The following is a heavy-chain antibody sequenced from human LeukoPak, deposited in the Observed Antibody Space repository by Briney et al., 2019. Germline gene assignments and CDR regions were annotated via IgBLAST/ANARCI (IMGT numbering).Heavy chain of an antibody. J-gene: IGHJ4*02. CDR2: INPSGGST. CDR3: ARDHHSSGYLGY. CDR1: GYTCTSYD. D-gene: IGHD3-22*01. V-gene: IGHV1-46*01. Sequence: ASVKVSCKASGYTCTSYDMHWVRQAPGQGLEWMGIINPSGGSTSYAQKFQGRVTMTRDMSTSTVYMELSSLRSEDTAVYYCARDHHSSGYLGYWGQGTLVTVSS.